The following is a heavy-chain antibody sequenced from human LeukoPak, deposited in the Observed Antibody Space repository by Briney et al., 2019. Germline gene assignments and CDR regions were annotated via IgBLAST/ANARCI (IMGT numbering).Heavy chain of an antibody. J-gene: IGHJ4*02. CDR3: ARTKVLPDYYDNSGGFDY. D-gene: IGHD3-22*01. V-gene: IGHV4-39*07. CDR2: IYYSGNT. CDR1: GGSISSSSYY. Sequence: SETLSLTCTVSGGSISSSSYYWGWIRQPPGKGLEWIGNIYYSGNTYYNSSLKSRVTISVDTSKNQFSLKLSSVTAADTAVYYCARTKVLPDYYDNSGGFDYWGQGTLVTVSS.